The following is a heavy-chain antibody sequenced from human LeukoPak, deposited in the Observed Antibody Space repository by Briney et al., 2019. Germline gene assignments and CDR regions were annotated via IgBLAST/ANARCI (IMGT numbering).Heavy chain of an antibody. CDR1: GYTFTGYY. CDR2: INPNSGGT. CDR3: ARVNSGQTGY. Sequence: ASVTVSCKASGYTFTGYYMHWVRQAHGQGLGWMGWINPNSGGTNYAQKFQGRVTMTRDTSISTAYMELSRLRSDDTAVYYCARVNSGQTGYWGQGTLVTVSS. V-gene: IGHV1-2*02. J-gene: IGHJ4*02. D-gene: IGHD5-12*01.